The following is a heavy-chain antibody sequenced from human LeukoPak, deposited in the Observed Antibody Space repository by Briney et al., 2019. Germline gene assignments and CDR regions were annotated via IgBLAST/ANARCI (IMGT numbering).Heavy chain of an antibody. V-gene: IGHV3-20*04. CDR3: AKAKRPWQWLGGFDP. CDR2: INDNGDMT. J-gene: IGHJ5*02. CDR1: EFSFDAFA. Sequence: GGSLRLSCAAYEFSFDAFAMTWGRQGPGRGLEWVSSINDNGDMTDYADSVKGRFTISRDNAKKYVFLEINSLRSEDTAIYFCAKAKRPWQWLGGFDPWGQGTLVIVSS. D-gene: IGHD6-19*01.